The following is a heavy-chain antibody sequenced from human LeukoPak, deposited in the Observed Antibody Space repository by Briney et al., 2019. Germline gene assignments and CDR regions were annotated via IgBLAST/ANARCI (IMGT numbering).Heavy chain of an antibody. D-gene: IGHD3-22*01. CDR1: GFTFSRYV. J-gene: IGHJ4*02. CDR2: IWHDGTNE. Sequence: GGSLRLSCAASGFTFSRYVMHWVRQAPGKGLEWVAVIWHDGTNENYADSVKGRFIISRDNSRNTVFLQIHDLRVEDTAVYYCARDRDYDSANFDYWGQGTLVTVSS. V-gene: IGHV3-33*01. CDR3: ARDRDYDSANFDY.